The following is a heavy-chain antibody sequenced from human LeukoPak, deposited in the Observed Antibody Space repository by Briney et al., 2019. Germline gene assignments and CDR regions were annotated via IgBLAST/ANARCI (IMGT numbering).Heavy chain of an antibody. CDR1: GGSISSGGYY. J-gene: IGHJ4*02. V-gene: IGHV4-31*03. Sequence: SETLSLTCTVSGGSISSGGYYWCWIRQHPGKGLEWIGYIYYSGSTYYNPSLKSRVTISVDTSKNQFSLKLSSVTAADTAVYYCARYIYGDYLDYWGQGTLVTVSS. CDR2: IYYSGST. CDR3: ARYIYGDYLDY. D-gene: IGHD4-17*01.